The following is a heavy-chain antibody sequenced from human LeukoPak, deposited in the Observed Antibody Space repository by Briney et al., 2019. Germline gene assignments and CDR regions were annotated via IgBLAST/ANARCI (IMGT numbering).Heavy chain of an antibody. CDR2: INLSGSAQ. V-gene: IGHV3-7*01. J-gene: IGHJ4*02. CDR1: GFDFSAYW. CDR3: AAWGLHNY. Sequence: GGSLRPSCSASGFDFSAYWMNWVRRAPGTGPEWLGNINLSGSAQPHVDSVEGRCTISRDNAKSSLYLQMNGLRVEDTAVYYCAAWGLHNYWGQGTLATVSS. D-gene: IGHD5-24*01.